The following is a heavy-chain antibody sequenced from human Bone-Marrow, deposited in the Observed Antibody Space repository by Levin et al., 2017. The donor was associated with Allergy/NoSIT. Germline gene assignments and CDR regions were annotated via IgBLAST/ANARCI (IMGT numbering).Heavy chain of an antibody. V-gene: IGHV4-61*01. J-gene: IGHJ3*02. D-gene: IGHD2-15*01. CDR1: GGSVSSGSYY. Sequence: SQTLSLTCTVSGGSVSSGSYYWSWIRQPPGKGLEWIGYIYYSGSTNYNPSLKSRVTISVDTSKNQFSLKLSSVTAADTAVYYCARQYCSGGSCVDAFDIWGQGTMVTVSS. CDR3: ARQYCSGGSCVDAFDI. CDR2: IYYSGST.